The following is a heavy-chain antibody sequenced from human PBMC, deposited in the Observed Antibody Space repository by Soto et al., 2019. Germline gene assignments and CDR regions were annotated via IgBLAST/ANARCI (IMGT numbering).Heavy chain of an antibody. J-gene: IGHJ5*02. D-gene: IGHD3-3*01. CDR1: GGSVSSGSHY. CDR3: ARDPSYDFWSGYVGFDP. Sequence: SETLSLTCTVSGGSVSSGSHYWSWIRQPPGKGLEWIGNIYYSGSTKYNPSLKSRVTISVGRSRNHFSLNLRSVTTADTALYYCARDPSYDFWSGYVGFDPWGQGTLVTVSS. CDR2: IYYSGST. V-gene: IGHV4-61*03.